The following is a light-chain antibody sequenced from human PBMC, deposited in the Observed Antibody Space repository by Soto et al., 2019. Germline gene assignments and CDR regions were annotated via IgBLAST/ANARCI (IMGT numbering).Light chain of an antibody. CDR3: QKYNKWPPYT. CDR1: QSVSSN. V-gene: IGKV3-15*01. Sequence: EIVMTQSPATLSVSPGERATLSCRASQSVSSNLAWYQQKPGQAPRLLIYGASTRATGIPARFSGSGSGTEYTLTISSLQYEDFAVYYCQKYNKWPPYTFGQGTKLEIK. J-gene: IGKJ2*01. CDR2: GAS.